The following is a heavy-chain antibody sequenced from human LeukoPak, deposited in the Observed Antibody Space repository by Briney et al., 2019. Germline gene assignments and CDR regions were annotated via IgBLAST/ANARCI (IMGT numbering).Heavy chain of an antibody. J-gene: IGHJ4*02. CDR3: GRAFPPLRTSSAGDL. CDR1: GFTFSDYD. CDR2: ISGRTSHI. V-gene: IGHV3-21*01. Sequence: GGSLRLSCSAFGFTFSDYDMNWVSQAPGKGLEWVSSISGRTSHIYYGESVKGRFTISRDNAKNSLYLQMNSLGAEDTAVYYCGRAFPPLRTSSAGDLWGQGTLVTVSS. D-gene: IGHD3-16*01.